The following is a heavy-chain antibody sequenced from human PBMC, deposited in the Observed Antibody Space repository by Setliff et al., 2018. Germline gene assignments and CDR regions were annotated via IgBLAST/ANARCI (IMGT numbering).Heavy chain of an antibody. Sequence: GGSLRLSCVASGFSFSSYAMHWVRQAPGKGPEWVALISYDGRTDYYADSVKGRSDISRDNSKSTLYLRISGLRPAVTAMYYCARGADYGDYVGPGYWGQGTMVTVSS. CDR1: GFSFSSYA. V-gene: IGHV3-30*15. D-gene: IGHD4-17*01. CDR2: ISYDGRTD. J-gene: IGHJ4*02. CDR3: ARGADYGDYVGPGY.